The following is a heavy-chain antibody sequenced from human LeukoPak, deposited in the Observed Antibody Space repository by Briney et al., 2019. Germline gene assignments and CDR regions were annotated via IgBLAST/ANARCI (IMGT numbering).Heavy chain of an antibody. CDR3: ARATAMVTYYYYGMDV. D-gene: IGHD5-18*01. J-gene: IGHJ6*02. Sequence: PGGSLRLSCAASGFTFSSYWMHWVRQAPGKGLVWVSRINSDGSSTSYADSAKGRFTISRDNAKNTLYLQMNSLRAEDTAVYYCARATAMVTYYYYGMDVWGQGTTVTVSS. V-gene: IGHV3-74*01. CDR2: INSDGSST. CDR1: GFTFSSYW.